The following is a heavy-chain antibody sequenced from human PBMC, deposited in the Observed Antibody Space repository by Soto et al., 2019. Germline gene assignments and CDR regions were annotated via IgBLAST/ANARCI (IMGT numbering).Heavy chain of an antibody. CDR2: ISAYNGNT. Sequence: ASVKVSCKASGYTFTSYGISWVRQAPGQGLEWMGWISAYNGNTNYAQKLQGRVTMTTDTSTSTAYMELRGLRSDDTAVYYCARDKGYDFWSGYWVYWGQGTLVTVSS. CDR3: ARDKGYDFWSGYWVY. J-gene: IGHJ4*02. D-gene: IGHD3-3*01. V-gene: IGHV1-18*01. CDR1: GYTFTSYG.